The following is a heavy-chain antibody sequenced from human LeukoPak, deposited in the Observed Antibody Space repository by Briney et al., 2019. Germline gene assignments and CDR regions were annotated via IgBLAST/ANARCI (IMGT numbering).Heavy chain of an antibody. CDR1: GYTFNNYW. D-gene: IGHD4/OR15-4a*01. V-gene: IGHV5-51*01. CDR2: ILPADFTT. CDR3: ARPEYGACDY. Sequence: GESLKISCKGIGYTFNNYWIGWVGQVPGKGLEWVGIILPADFTTKYSPSFQGQVTISVDKSISTAYLQWSSLEASDTAMYYCARPEYGACDYWGQGTLVTVSS. J-gene: IGHJ4*02.